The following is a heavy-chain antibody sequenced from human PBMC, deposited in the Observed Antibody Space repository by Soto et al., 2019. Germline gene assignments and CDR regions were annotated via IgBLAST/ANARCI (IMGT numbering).Heavy chain of an antibody. Sequence: QVQLVESGGGVVQPGRSLRLSCAASGFSFSSYGMHWVRQTPGKGLEWVAGISYDGSNKYYVDSMRGRLTISRDNSKNTLELQMDSLRTEDTAMSHCAKATYYHDSSGDYVFDSWGKGTLVTVSS. CDR2: ISYDGSNK. CDR3: AKATYYHDSSGDYVFDS. D-gene: IGHD3-22*01. CDR1: GFSFSSYG. V-gene: IGHV3-30*18. J-gene: IGHJ4*02.